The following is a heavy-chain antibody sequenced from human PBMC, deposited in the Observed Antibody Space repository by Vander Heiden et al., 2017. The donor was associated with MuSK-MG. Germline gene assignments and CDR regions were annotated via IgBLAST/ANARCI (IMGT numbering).Heavy chain of an antibody. Sequence: QVQLQQWGAGLLKPSETLSLTCAVYGGSFSGYYWSWIRPPPGKGLEWIGEINHSGSTNYNPSLKSRVTISVDTSKNQFSLKLSSVTDADTAVYYCARRGLWFGELFKSRDYYYMDVWGQGTTVTVSS. V-gene: IGHV4-34*01. J-gene: IGHJ6*03. CDR1: GGSFSGYY. CDR3: ARRGLWFGELFKSRDYYYMDV. CDR2: INHSGST. D-gene: IGHD3-10*01.